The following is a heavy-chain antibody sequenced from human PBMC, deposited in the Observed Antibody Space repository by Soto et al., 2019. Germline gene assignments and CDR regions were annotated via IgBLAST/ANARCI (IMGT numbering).Heavy chain of an antibody. J-gene: IGHJ4*02. Sequence: SLRLSCAASGFTFSSYSMNWVRQAPGKGLEWVSYISSSSSTIYYADSVKGRFTISRDNAKNSLYLQMNSLRAEDTAVYYCARHAVHSSGFTDYWGQGTLVTVSS. CDR2: ISSSSSTI. CDR3: ARHAVHSSGFTDY. CDR1: GFTFSSYS. V-gene: IGHV3-48*01. D-gene: IGHD6-19*01.